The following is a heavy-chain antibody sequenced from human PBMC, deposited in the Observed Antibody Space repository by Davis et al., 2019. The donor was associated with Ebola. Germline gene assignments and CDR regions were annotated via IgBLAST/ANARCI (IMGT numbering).Heavy chain of an antibody. V-gene: IGHV4-4*02. J-gene: IGHJ6*02. CDR3: ARPPLGVYGLDV. CDR1: GVSITNNW. Sequence: PSETLSLTCSVSGVSITNNWWSWVRQTPGKGLEWIGEIYFTGSTSYNPSLESRVTLSMDMSKNQFSLSLTSVTAADTAVYYCARPPLGVYGLDVWGQGTTVTVSS. CDR2: IYFTGST.